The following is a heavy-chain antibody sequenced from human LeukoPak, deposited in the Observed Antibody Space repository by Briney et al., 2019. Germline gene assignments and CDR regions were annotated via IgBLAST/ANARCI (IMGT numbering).Heavy chain of an antibody. D-gene: IGHD6-19*01. J-gene: IGHJ3*02. V-gene: IGHV4-4*07. CDR2: IYTSGST. CDR1: GGSISSYY. CDR3: AREFPYSSGWYGGRDAVHI. Sequence: PSETLSLTCTVSGGSISSYYWSWVRQPAGKGLEWIGRIYTSGSTKYNPSLKSRVTMSVDTSKNQFSLKLSSVTAADTAVYYCAREFPYSSGWYGGRDAVHIGGQGTMVTVSS.